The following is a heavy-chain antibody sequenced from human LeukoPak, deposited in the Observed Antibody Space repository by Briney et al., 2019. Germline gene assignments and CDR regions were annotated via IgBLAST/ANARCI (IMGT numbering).Heavy chain of an antibody. V-gene: IGHV4-59*01. J-gene: IGHJ3*02. Sequence: PSETLSLTCTVSGGSISSYYWSWIRQPPGKGLEWIGYIYYSGSTNYNPSLKSRVTILVDTSKNQFSLKLSSVTAADTAAYYCARATGYSSGWSPRDAFDIWGQGTMVTVSS. CDR1: GGSISSYY. CDR2: IYYSGST. CDR3: ARATGYSSGWSPRDAFDI. D-gene: IGHD6-19*01.